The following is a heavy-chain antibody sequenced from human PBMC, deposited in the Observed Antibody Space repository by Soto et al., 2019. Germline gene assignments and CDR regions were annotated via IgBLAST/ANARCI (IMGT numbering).Heavy chain of an antibody. CDR3: ARDVGGSAVAGIFWNYYGMDV. J-gene: IGHJ6*02. V-gene: IGHV3-30-3*01. CDR1: GFTFSSYA. D-gene: IGHD6-19*01. CDR2: ISYDGSNK. Sequence: PGGSLRLSCAASGFTFSSYAMHWVRQAPGKGLEWVAVISYDGSNKYYADSVKGRFTISRDNSKNTLYLQMNSLRAEDTAVYYCARDVGGSAVAGIFWNYYGMDVWGQGTTVTVSS.